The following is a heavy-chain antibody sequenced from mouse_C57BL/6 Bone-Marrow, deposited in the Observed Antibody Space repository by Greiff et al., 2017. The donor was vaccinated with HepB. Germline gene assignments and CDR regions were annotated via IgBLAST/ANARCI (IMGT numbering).Heavy chain of an antibody. CDR3: ERFYDGYQGPGGPWFAY. V-gene: IGHV1-50*01. CDR1: GYTFTSYW. D-gene: IGHD2-3*01. J-gene: IGHJ3*01. Sequence: QVQLQQPGAELVKPGASVKLSCKASGYTFTSYWMQWVKQRPGQGLEWIGEIDPSDSYTNYNQKFKGKATLTVDTSSRTAYMQLSSLTSEDSAVYYCERFYDGYQGPGGPWFAYWGQGTLVTVSA. CDR2: IDPSDSYT.